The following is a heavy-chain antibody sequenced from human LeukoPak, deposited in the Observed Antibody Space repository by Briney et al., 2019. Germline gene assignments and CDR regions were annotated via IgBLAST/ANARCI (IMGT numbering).Heavy chain of an antibody. CDR3: ATGGSAWSLDY. J-gene: IGHJ4*02. V-gene: IGHV3-15*01. CDR2: IKSKSDGGKA. Sequence: GGSLRLSCAASGFTFSKAWMSWVRQAPGKGLEWVGHIKSKSDGGKADYGAPVKGRFTISRDDSKDTVHLQMNSLKSEDTAVYYCATGGSAWSLDYWGQGILVTVSS. D-gene: IGHD6-19*01. CDR1: GFTFSKAW.